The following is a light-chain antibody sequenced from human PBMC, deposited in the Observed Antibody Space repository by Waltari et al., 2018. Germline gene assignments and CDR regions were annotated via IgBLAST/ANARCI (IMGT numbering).Light chain of an antibody. J-gene: IGKJ1*01. V-gene: IGKV1-5*03. CDR1: QSLSNW. CDR2: KAS. CDR3: QQYRNLWT. Sequence: DIQMTQSPSTLSASVGDRVTIPCRASQSLSNWLAWDQQKPGKAPKVLIYKASTLESGVPSRFSGSGSGTEFTLTISSLHPDDFATYYCQQYRNLWTFDQGTKVEIK.